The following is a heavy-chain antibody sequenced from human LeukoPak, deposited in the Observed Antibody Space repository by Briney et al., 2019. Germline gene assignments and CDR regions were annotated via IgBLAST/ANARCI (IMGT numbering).Heavy chain of an antibody. D-gene: IGHD3-10*01. V-gene: IGHV3-30*18. CDR1: GFTFSSYG. CDR3: AKDSMVRGEYYFDY. J-gene: IGHJ4*02. Sequence: GGSLRLSCAASGFTFSSYGMHWVRQAPGKGLEWVAVISYDGSNKYYADSVKGRFTISRDNSKNTLYLQMNSLRAEDTAVYYCAKDSMVRGEYYFDYWGQGTLVTVSS. CDR2: ISYDGSNK.